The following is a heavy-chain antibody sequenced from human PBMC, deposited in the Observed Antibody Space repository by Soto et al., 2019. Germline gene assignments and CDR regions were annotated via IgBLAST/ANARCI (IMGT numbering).Heavy chain of an antibody. Sequence: EVQLVESGGGLVQPGGSLRLSCAASGFTFSDHYMDWVRQAPGKGLEWVGRTRNKANSYTTEYAASVKGRFTISRDDSKNSLYLQMNSLKTEDTAVYYCARGALQLGGPSDYWGQGTLVTVSS. CDR2: TRNKANSYTT. CDR1: GFTFSDHY. D-gene: IGHD5-12*01. CDR3: ARGALQLGGPSDY. J-gene: IGHJ4*02. V-gene: IGHV3-72*01.